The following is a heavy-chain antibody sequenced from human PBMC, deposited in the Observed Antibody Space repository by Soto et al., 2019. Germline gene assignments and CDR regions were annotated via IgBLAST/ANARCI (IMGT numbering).Heavy chain of an antibody. CDR2: ILYDGSNE. CDR3: ARNTPVSPYYYYSSGSRNGMDV. CDR1: GFTFSNYA. J-gene: IGHJ6*02. D-gene: IGHD3-22*01. Sequence: SLRLSCAASGFTFSNYAMHWVRQAPGKGLEWVAVILYDGSNEYYADSVKGRFTISRDNAKNSLYLQMNSLRAEDTAVYYCARNTPVSPYYYYSSGSRNGMDVWGQGTPVTVYS. V-gene: IGHV3-30-3*01.